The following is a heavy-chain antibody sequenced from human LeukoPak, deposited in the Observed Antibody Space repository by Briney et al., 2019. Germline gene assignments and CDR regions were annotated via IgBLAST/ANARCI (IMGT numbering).Heavy chain of an antibody. D-gene: IGHD6-19*01. Sequence: GASLRLSCAASGFTFSTYGMHWVRQAPGKGLEWVAVIWFDGSNQYYVDSVRGRFSISRDNSKNTLYLQMNTLRAEDTGVYYCARDRGSGDSFDLWGQGAMVTV. CDR3: ARDRGSGDSFDL. CDR2: IWFDGSNQ. J-gene: IGHJ3*01. CDR1: GFTFSTYG. V-gene: IGHV3-33*01.